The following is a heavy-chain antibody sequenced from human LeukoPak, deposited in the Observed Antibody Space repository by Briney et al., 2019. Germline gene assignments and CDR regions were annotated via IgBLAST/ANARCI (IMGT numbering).Heavy chain of an antibody. V-gene: IGHV4-59*01. D-gene: IGHD6-6*01. CDR2: IYYSGST. Sequence: PSETLSLTCTVSGGSISSDYWSWIRQPPGKGLEWIGYIYYSGSTNYNPSLKSRVTISVDTSKNQFSLKLSSVTAADTAVYYCARYSSSPYYYGMDVWGQGTTVTVSS. J-gene: IGHJ6*02. CDR1: GGSISSDY. CDR3: ARYSSSPYYYGMDV.